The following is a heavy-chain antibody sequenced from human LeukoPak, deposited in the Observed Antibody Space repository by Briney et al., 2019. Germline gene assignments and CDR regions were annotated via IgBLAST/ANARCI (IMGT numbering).Heavy chain of an antibody. J-gene: IGHJ4*02. CDR3: ARDSPVKGSLDY. V-gene: IGHV3-7*01. CDR1: GYSFTSYW. CDR2: IKQDGSEK. Sequence: GESLKISCKGSGYSFTSYWIGWVRQMPGKGLEWVANIKQDGSEKYYVDSVKGRFTISRDNAKNSLYLQMNSLRAEDTAVYYCARDSPVKGSLDYWGQGTLVTVSS.